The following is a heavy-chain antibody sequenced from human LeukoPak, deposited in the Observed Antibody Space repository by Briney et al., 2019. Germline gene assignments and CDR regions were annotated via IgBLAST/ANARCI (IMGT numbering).Heavy chain of an antibody. J-gene: IGHJ6*02. CDR3: AREGHLGYCSSTSCYAPYYGMDV. CDR2: LSGSGGSA. CDR1: GFTFSNYA. D-gene: IGHD2-2*01. V-gene: IGHV3-23*01. Sequence: GGSLRLSCAASGFTFSNYAMTWVRQAPGKGLEWVSALSGSGGSAYYADSVKGRFTISRDNSKNTLYLQMNCLRAEDTAVYYCAREGHLGYCSSTSCYAPYYGMDVWGQGTTVTVSS.